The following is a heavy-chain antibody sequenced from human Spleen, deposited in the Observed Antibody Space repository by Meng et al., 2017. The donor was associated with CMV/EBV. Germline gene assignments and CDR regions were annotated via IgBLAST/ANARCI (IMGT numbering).Heavy chain of an antibody. J-gene: IGHJ4*02. V-gene: IGHV4-59*01. CDR1: GDSFSPYY. Sequence: GSLRLSCTVSGDSFSPYYWTWIRQPPGKGLEWLGYMHYSGNSDYHPSLKSRVTLSVDTSKNQLSLRLSSVTAADTAVYYCARGALRYFDYWGQGTLVTVSS. CDR3: ARGALRYFDY. D-gene: IGHD3-3*01. CDR2: MHYSGNS.